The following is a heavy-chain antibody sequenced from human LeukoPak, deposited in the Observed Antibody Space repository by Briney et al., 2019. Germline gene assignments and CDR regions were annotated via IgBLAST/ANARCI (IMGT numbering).Heavy chain of an antibody. J-gene: IGHJ5*02. V-gene: IGHV4-4*09. CDR3: ARLIRAWNDHFDP. CDR1: DGSFSIFS. Sequence: SETLSLTCTVSDGSFSIFSWSWIRQPAGKGLEWIGYIQLSGNTNYNPALKSRVSISLDTSKNQFSLHLSSVTAADTAVYYCARLIRAWNDHFDPWGQGTLVTVFS. D-gene: IGHD1-1*01. CDR2: IQLSGNT.